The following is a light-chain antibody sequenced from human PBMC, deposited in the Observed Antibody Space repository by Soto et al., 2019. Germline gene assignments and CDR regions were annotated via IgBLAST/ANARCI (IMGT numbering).Light chain of an antibody. V-gene: IGKV1-33*01. J-gene: IGKJ4*01. CDR3: QQYDNLPLT. CDR2: DAS. CDR1: QDISNY. Sequence: DIQLNKSPSALSAYVSDRVTITCQASQDISNYLNWYQQKPGKAPKLLIYDASNLETGVPSRFSGSGSGTDFTFTISSLQPEDIATYYCQQYDNLPLTFGGGGKVDIK.